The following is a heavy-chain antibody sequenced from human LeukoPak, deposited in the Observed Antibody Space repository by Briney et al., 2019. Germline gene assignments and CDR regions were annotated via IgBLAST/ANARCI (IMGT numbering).Heavy chain of an antibody. CDR3: ARGRVPPYYYGMDV. J-gene: IGHJ6*02. CDR2: LYSGGTT. Sequence: PGGSLRLSCAASGLTVSSNYMSWVRQAPGQGLEWVSILYSGGTTFYADSVKDRFTISRDDSKNTVYLQMNSLRAEDTAVYYCARGRVPPYYYGMDVWGQGTTVTVSS. CDR1: GLTVSSNY. V-gene: IGHV3-66*01.